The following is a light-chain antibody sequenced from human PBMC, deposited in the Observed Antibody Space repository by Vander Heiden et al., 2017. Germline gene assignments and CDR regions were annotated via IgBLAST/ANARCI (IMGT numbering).Light chain of an antibody. Sequence: DIQMTQSPSSLSASVGDRVTITCQASQSISNYLNWYQQKPGKAPKLLIYAASNLETGVPSRFSGSGSGTDFTLTISSLQPEDIATYYCQQDCSTPRAFGGGTKVEIK. V-gene: IGKV1-39*01. CDR3: QQDCSTPRA. CDR1: QSISNY. CDR2: AAS. J-gene: IGKJ4*01.